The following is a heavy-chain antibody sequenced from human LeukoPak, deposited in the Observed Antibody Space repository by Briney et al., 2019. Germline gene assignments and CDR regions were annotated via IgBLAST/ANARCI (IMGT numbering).Heavy chain of an antibody. J-gene: IGHJ5*02. V-gene: IGHV3-49*04. Sequence: GRSLRLSCTTSGFTFGDYAMSWVRQAPGKGLEWVSLIRNKAYGGTTEYAASVKGRFAISRDDSKSIAYLQMNSLRAEDTAVYYCARDYLGWFDPWGQGTLVTVSS. CDR3: ARDYLGWFDP. CDR1: GFTFGDYA. CDR2: IRNKAYGGTT.